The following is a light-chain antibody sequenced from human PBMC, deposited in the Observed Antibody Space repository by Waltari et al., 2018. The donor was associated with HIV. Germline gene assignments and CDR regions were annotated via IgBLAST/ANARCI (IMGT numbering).Light chain of an antibody. CDR1: SSDVGTYNS. J-gene: IGLJ2*01. V-gene: IGLV2-23*02. CDR2: DVT. Sequence: QSALTQPASVSGSPGQSITISCTGTSSDVGTYNSFAWYQQHPGKVPKLVIFDVTKRPSGVSDRFAGSKSGNTASLTSSGLQAEDEADYYCCTYAVIVVFGGGTKLTVL. CDR3: CTYAVIVV.